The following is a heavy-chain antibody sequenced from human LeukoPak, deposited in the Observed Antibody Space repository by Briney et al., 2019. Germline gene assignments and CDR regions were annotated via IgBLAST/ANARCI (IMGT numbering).Heavy chain of an antibody. V-gene: IGHV1-8*01. J-gene: IGHJ6*03. CDR1: GYTFTSYD. Sequence: ASVKVSCKASGYTFTSYDINWVRQATGQGLEWMGWMNPNSGNTGYAQKFQGRVTMTRNTSISTAYMELSNLRSEDTAVYYCARGLGYCSSTSCYAVVADYYYYYYMDVWGKGTTVTISS. CDR3: ARGLGYCSSTSCYAVVADYYYYYYMDV. CDR2: MNPNSGNT. D-gene: IGHD2-2*01.